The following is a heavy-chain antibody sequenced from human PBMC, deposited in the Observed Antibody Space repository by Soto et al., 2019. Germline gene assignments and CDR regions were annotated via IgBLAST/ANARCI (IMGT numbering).Heavy chain of an antibody. J-gene: IGHJ4*02. CDR3: ARGRGWRDN. CDR2: MDPKSGYT. Sequence: ASVKVSCKASGYTFTSYDINGVRQAAGHGREWMGWMDPKSGYTDYAQKFQGRVTMTRNTSISTAYMELSSLRSEDTAVYYCARGRGWRDNWGQGTLVTVSS. CDR1: GYTFTSYD. D-gene: IGHD6-19*01. V-gene: IGHV1-8*01.